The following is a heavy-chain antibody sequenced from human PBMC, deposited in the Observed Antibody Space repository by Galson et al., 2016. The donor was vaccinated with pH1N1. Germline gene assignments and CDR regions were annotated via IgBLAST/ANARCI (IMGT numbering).Heavy chain of an antibody. Sequence: TLSLTCTVSGGSISSDSVYWHWLRQPAGKGLEWIGRVSGTGSANYSPSLKNRVSISIDTSKTQFSLKMASVAAADPAVYYCAAQTVGATTVFDLWGPGTKVIVSS. CDR3: AAQTVGATTVFDL. J-gene: IGHJ2*01. V-gene: IGHV4-61*02. D-gene: IGHD1-26*01. CDR1: GGSISSDSVY. CDR2: VSGTGSA.